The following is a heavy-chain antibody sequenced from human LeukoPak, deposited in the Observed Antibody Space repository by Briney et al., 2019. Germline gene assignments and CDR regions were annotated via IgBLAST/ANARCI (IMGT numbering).Heavy chain of an antibody. CDR3: ARGPSYHYGSGTPGFVNAFDI. Sequence: SETLSLTCTVSGGSISSYYWSWIRQPPGKGLEWIGYIFYSGSTNYNPSLKSRVTISVDTSKNQFFLNLSSATTADTAVYYCARGPSYHYGSGTPGFVNAFDIWGQGTMVTVSS. J-gene: IGHJ3*02. D-gene: IGHD3-10*01. CDR1: GGSISSYY. CDR2: IFYSGST. V-gene: IGHV4-59*01.